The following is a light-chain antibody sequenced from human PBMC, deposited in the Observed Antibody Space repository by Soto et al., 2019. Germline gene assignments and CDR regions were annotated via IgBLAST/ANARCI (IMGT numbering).Light chain of an antibody. CDR2: DVT. J-gene: IGLJ3*02. CDR1: SNNVGGYNY. V-gene: IGLV2-11*01. CDR3: CSYAGTYTWM. Sequence: QSALTQPRSVSGSPGQSVTISCTGASNNVGGYNYVSWYQHHPGKVPQLIIYDVTKRPSGVPDRFSGSKSGNMASLTISGLQVEDEADYYCCSYAGTYTWMFGGGTKLTVL.